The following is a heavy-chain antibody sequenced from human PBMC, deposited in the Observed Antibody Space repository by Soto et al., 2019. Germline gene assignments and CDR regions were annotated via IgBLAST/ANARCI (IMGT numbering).Heavy chain of an antibody. CDR1: GFTFDDYA. CDR2: IRWNSGSI. Sequence: EVQLVESGGGLVQPGRSLRLSCAASGFTFDDYAMHWVRQAPGKGLEWVSGIRWNSGSICYADSVKGRFTISRDNAKNSLYLQMNSLSAEDTALYYCAKDMVRGVILACSIDYWGQGTLVTVSS. J-gene: IGHJ4*02. V-gene: IGHV3-9*01. D-gene: IGHD3-10*01. CDR3: AKDMVRGVILACSIDY.